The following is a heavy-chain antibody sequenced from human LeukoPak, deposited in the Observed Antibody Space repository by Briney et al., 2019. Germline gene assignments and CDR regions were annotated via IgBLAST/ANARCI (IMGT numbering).Heavy chain of an antibody. CDR1: GFTFSSYT. CDR3: AKDGGLWVSAHWGDS. V-gene: IGHV3-23*01. CDR2: ITTSDGNT. D-gene: IGHD7-27*01. Sequence: GSLRLSCAASGFTFSSYTMSWVRQAPGKGLEWVSTITTSDGNTYYADSVKGRFTVSRDNSKNTLFLQMNSLRAEDTAVYYCAKDGGLWVSAHWGDSWGRGTLVTVSS. J-gene: IGHJ4*02.